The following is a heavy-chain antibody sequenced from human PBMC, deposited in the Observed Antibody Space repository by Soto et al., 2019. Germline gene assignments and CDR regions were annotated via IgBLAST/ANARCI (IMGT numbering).Heavy chain of an antibody. CDR3: ARGFSSVSMDA. CDR1: GDSVSSGGYY. J-gene: IGHJ6*02. Sequence: SETLSLTCTVSGDSVSSGGYYWSWIRQPPGKGLEWIGYIYSSGSANYNPSLKSRATISRDTSKNQISLKVASVTAADTAGYYCARGFSSVSMDAWGQGTTVTVSS. CDR2: IYSSGSA. D-gene: IGHD6-19*01. V-gene: IGHV4-61*08.